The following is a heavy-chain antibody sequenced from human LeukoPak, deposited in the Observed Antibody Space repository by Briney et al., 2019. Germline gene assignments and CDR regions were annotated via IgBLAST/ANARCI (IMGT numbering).Heavy chain of an antibody. CDR2: ISGSGGST. J-gene: IGHJ4*02. D-gene: IGHD4-23*01. Sequence: KTGGSLRLSCVASGFTISHYWMTWVRQAPGKGLEWVSAISGSGGSTYYADSVKGRFTISRDNSKNTLYLQMNSLRAEDTAVYYCAKRPVAFDYWGQGTLVTVSS. V-gene: IGHV3-23*01. CDR3: AKRPVAFDY. CDR1: GFTISHYW.